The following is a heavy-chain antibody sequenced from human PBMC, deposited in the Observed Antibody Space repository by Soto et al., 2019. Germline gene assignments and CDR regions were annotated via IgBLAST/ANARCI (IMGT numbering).Heavy chain of an antibody. CDR3: ARDRVLGGAEQLVSLAY. CDR2: IWYDGSNK. CDR1: GFTFSSYG. Sequence: QVQLVESGGGVVQPGRSLRLSCAAAGFTFSSYGMHWVRQAPGKGLEWVAVIWYDGSNKYYADSVKGRFTISRDNSKNTLYMQMNSLRDEDTAVYYCARDRVLGGAEQLVSLAYWGQGTLVTVSS. V-gene: IGHV3-33*01. J-gene: IGHJ4*02. D-gene: IGHD6-13*01.